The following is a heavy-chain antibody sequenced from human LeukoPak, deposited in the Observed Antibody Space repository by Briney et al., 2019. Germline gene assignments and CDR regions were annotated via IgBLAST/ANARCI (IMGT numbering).Heavy chain of an antibody. Sequence: GGSLRLSCAASGFTFGSYSMNWVRQAPGKGLEWVSSISSSSSYIYYADSVKGRFTISRDNAKNSLYLQMNSLRAEDTAVYYCARDYGGAYFDYWGQGTLVTVSS. CDR1: GFTFGSYS. D-gene: IGHD4-23*01. J-gene: IGHJ4*02. CDR3: ARDYGGAYFDY. V-gene: IGHV3-21*01. CDR2: ISSSSSYI.